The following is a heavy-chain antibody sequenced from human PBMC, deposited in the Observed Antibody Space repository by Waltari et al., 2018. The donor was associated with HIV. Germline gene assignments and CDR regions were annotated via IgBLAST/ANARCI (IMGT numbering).Heavy chain of an antibody. Sequence: QLQLVESGGGVVQPGKSLRLSCAASGFTFSNLGIHWVRQAPGKGLDWVAVISIDGRNEYYADSVKGRFTISRDNSKNTVYLQMNSLRADDTAVYYCAKEGWELLQFGYYFDYWGQGTLVTVSS. CDR3: AKEGWELLQFGYYFDY. CDR2: ISIDGRNE. CDR1: GFTFSNLG. V-gene: IGHV3-30*18. J-gene: IGHJ4*02. D-gene: IGHD1-26*01.